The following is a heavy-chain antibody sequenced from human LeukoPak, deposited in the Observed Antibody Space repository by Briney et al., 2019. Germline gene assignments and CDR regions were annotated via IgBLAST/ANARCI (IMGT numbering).Heavy chain of an antibody. D-gene: IGHD6-13*01. CDR2: ISGSGGST. Sequence: PGGSLRLSCAASGFTFSSYAMSWVRQAPGKGLEWVSAISGSGGSTYYADSVKGRFTISRDNSKNTLYLRMNSLRAEDTAVYYCAKEVQQLVRLYYFDYWGQGTLVTDSS. CDR1: GFTFSSYA. V-gene: IGHV3-23*01. CDR3: AKEVQQLVRLYYFDY. J-gene: IGHJ4*02.